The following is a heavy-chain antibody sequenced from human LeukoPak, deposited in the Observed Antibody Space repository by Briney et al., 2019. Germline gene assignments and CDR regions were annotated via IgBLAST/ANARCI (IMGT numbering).Heavy chain of an antibody. CDR2: INHSVST. CDR1: GGSFSGYY. D-gene: IGHD2-8*01. Sequence: PSETLSLTCAVCGGSFSGYYWSWIRQPPGKGLEWIGEINHSVSTNYNPSLKSRVTISVDTSKNQFSLKLSSVTAADTAVYYCASHTGYCTNGVCYTPRNWFDPWGQGTLVTVSS. J-gene: IGHJ5*02. CDR3: ASHTGYCTNGVCYTPRNWFDP. V-gene: IGHV4-34*01.